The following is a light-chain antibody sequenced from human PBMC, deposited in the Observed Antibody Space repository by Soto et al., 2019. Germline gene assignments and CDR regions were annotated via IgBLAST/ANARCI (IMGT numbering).Light chain of an antibody. Sequence: QSVLTQPPSVSAAPGQTVTVSCSGSSSNIGNNYASWYQQLPGTAPKVLIYDNNKRPSGIPDRCSGSKSGTSATLGITGLQTGDEADYYCGTWDSSLNAYVFGSATKLTVL. CDR1: SSNIGNNY. J-gene: IGLJ1*01. CDR3: GTWDSSLNAYV. V-gene: IGLV1-51*01. CDR2: DNN.